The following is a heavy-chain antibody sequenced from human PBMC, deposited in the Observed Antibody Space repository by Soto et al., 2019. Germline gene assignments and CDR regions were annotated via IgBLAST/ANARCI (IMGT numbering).Heavy chain of an antibody. D-gene: IGHD5-12*01. CDR3: AKRGVGYSGPGFDY. CDR2: VKSKIDAGVR. V-gene: IGHV3-15*01. Sequence: LRLSCAASGFTFSNAWMSWVRQAPGKGLEWVGRVKSKIDAGVRDYAAPVEGRFTISRDDSRNMLYLQMNNLKSEDTAVYYCAKRGVGYSGPGFDYWGQGMLVTVSS. J-gene: IGHJ4*02. CDR1: GFTFSNAW.